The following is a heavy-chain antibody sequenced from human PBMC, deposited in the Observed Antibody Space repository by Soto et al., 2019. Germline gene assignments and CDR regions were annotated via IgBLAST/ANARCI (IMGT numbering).Heavy chain of an antibody. D-gene: IGHD2-15*01. J-gene: IGHJ4*02. CDR2: ISAYNGNT. CDR3: VIDIVVVVAAINFDY. CDR1: GYTFTSYG. V-gene: IGHV1-18*01. Sequence: QVPLGQSGAEVKKPGASVKVSCKASGYTFTSYGISWVRQAPGQGLEWMGWISAYNGNTNYAQKLQGRVTMTTDTSTSTAYMELRSLRSDDTAVYYCVIDIVVVVAAINFDYWGQGTLVTVSS.